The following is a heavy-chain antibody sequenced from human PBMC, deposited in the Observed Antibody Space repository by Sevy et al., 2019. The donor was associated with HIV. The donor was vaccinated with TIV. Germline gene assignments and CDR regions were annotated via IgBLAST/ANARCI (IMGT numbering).Heavy chain of an antibody. Sequence: ASVKVSCKASGYTFTSYDINWVRQATGQGLEWMGWMNPNSGNTGYAQKFQGRVTMTRNTSISTAYMERSSLRSEGTAGYYYARGIPSSASGDSYGSAFDYWGQGTLVTVSS. CDR1: GYTFTSYD. J-gene: IGHJ4*02. CDR3: ARGIPSSASGDSYGSAFDY. D-gene: IGHD5-18*01. CDR2: MNPNSGNT. V-gene: IGHV1-8*01.